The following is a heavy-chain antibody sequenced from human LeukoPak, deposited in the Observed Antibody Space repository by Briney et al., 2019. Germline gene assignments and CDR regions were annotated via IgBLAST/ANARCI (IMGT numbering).Heavy chain of an antibody. CDR1: GLALDSNW. CDR3: LVTARSREFGY. D-gene: IGHD2/OR15-2a*01. V-gene: IGHV3-7*01. J-gene: IGHJ4*02. Sequence: PSFAERGLALDSNWRSSARQEKRKGLEWVANIRKDGSVHNYVDSVKGRFAISRDNPKNSVYLQMSSLRAEDTAVYYCLVTARSREFGYWGQGTLVTVSS. CDR2: IRKDGSVH.